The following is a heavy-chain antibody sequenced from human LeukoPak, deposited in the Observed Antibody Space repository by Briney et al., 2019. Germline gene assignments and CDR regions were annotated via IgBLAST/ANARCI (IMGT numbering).Heavy chain of an antibody. CDR2: MNPNSGNT. CDR3: ARGSPYGSGKTDY. J-gene: IGHJ4*02. D-gene: IGHD3-10*01. V-gene: IGHV1-8*01. CDR1: GYTFTSYD. Sequence: ASVKVSCKASGYTFTSYDINWVRQATGQGLEWMGWMNPNSGNTGYAQKFQGRVTMTRDTTISTAYMELSRLRSDDTAVYYCARGSPYGSGKTDYWGQGTLVTVSS.